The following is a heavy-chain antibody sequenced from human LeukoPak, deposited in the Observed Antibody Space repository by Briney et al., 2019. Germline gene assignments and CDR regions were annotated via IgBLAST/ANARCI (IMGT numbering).Heavy chain of an antibody. CDR2: IIPVFEKP. J-gene: IGHJ6*03. V-gene: IGHV1-69*13. D-gene: IGHD2-21*01. CDR1: GGTFSNYA. Sequence: GASVKVSCKASGGTFSNYAVSWVRQAPGQGLEWMGGIIPVFEKPNYARKFQDRVTITADESTATAYMELSSQTSEDTAIYFCARLGHCGETNCYSDFYYMDVWGKGTTVIVSS. CDR3: ARLGHCGETNCYSDFYYMDV.